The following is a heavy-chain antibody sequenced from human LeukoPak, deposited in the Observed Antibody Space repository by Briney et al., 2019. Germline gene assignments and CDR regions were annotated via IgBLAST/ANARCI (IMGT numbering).Heavy chain of an antibody. D-gene: IGHD4-17*01. CDR1: GFTFSSYS. V-gene: IGHV3-21*01. CDR3: ARYGDAPGGVGHYYYGMDV. J-gene: IGHJ6*02. CDR2: ISSSSSYI. Sequence: PGGSLRLSCAASGFTFSSYSMNWVRQAPGKGLEWVSSISSSSSYIYYADSVKGRFTISRDNAKNSLYLQMNSLRAEDTAVYYCARYGDAPGGVGHYYYGMDVWGQGTTVTVSS.